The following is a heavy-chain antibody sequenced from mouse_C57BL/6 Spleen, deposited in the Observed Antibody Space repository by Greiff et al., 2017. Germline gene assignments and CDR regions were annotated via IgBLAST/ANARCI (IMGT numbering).Heavy chain of an antibody. CDR2: IDPETGGT. Sequence: QVQLQQSGAELVRPGASVTLSCKASGYTFTDYEMHWVKQTPVHGMEWIGAIDPETGGTAYNQKFKGKAILTADKSSSTAYMELRSLTSEDSAVYYCTTSNWDLYYCDYWGQGTTLTVSS. CDR1: GYTFTDYE. V-gene: IGHV1-15*01. D-gene: IGHD4-1*01. CDR3: TTSNWDLYYCDY. J-gene: IGHJ2*01.